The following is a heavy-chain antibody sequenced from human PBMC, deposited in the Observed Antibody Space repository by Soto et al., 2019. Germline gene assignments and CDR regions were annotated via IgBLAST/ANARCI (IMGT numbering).Heavy chain of an antibody. D-gene: IGHD4-17*01. J-gene: IGHJ6*03. CDR1: GGSISSYY. Sequence: SETLSLTCTVSGGSISSYYWSWIRQPPGKGLEWIGYIYYSGSTNYNPSLKSRVTISVDTSKNQFSLKLSSVTAVDTAVYYCARVSLDYGDYNYYYYMDVWGKGTTVTVSS. CDR2: IYYSGST. V-gene: IGHV4-59*01. CDR3: ARVSLDYGDYNYYYYMDV.